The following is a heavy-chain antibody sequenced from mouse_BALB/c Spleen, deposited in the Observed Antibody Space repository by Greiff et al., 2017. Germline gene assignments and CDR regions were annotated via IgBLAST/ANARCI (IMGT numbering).Heavy chain of an antibody. J-gene: IGHJ1*01. CDR1: GYSITSGYY. V-gene: IGHV3-6*02. CDR3: ARGGRGGGYFDV. Sequence: EVKVEESGPGLVKPSQSLSLTCSVTGYSITSGYYWNWIRQFPGNKLEWMGYISYDGSNNYNPSLKNRISITRDTSKNQFFLKLNSVTTEDTATYYCARGGRGGGYFDVWGAGTTVTVSS. CDR2: ISYDGSN.